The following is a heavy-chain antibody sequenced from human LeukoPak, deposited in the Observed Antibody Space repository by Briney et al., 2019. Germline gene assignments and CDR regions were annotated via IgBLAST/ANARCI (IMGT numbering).Heavy chain of an antibody. V-gene: IGHV3-9*01. Sequence: PGRSLRLSCAASGFTFEDHVMHWVRQAPGKGLEWVSGISWNSGSIGYADSVKGRFTISRDNAKNSLYLQMNSLRAEDTALYYCAKDPQPYGSGSRNWFDPWGQGTLVTVSS. CDR2: ISWNSGSI. J-gene: IGHJ5*02. D-gene: IGHD3-10*01. CDR1: GFTFEDHV. CDR3: AKDPQPYGSGSRNWFDP.